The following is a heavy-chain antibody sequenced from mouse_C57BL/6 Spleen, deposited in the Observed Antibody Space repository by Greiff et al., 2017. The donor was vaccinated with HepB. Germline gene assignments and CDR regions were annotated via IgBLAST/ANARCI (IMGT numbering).Heavy chain of an antibody. J-gene: IGHJ2*01. CDR3: ASLYGSSPYYLDY. D-gene: IGHD1-1*01. Sequence: VQLQESGPGLVQPSQSLSITCTVSGFSLTSYGVHWVRQSPGKGLEWLGVIWSGGSTDYNAAFISRRSISKDNSKSQVFFKMNSLQADDTAIYYCASLYGSSPYYLDYWGQGTTLTVSS. V-gene: IGHV2-2*01. CDR1: GFSLTSYG. CDR2: IWSGGST.